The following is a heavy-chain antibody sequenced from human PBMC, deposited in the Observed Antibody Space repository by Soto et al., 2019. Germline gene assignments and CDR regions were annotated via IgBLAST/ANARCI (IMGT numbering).Heavy chain of an antibody. Sequence: GASVKVSCKASGYTFTGYFMHCVRQAPGQGLEWVGCINTNSGATKYAPRLQGRVTMTSNTSIRTAYMDLSNPRSDDTAVYSCARGGGTILAPIPWRPGTRGTAPQ. CDR2: INTNSGAT. J-gene: IGHJ5*02. CDR3: ARGGGTILAPIP. CDR1: GYTFTGYF. V-gene: IGHV1-2*02. D-gene: IGHD3-3*01.